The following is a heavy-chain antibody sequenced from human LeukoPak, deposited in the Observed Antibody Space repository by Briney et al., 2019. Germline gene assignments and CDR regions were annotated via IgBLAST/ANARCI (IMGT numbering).Heavy chain of an antibody. J-gene: IGHJ5*02. D-gene: IGHD6-13*01. CDR3: ARAYSSSWYFNWFDP. Sequence: SETLSLTCTVSGYSISSGYYWAWIRQPPGRGLEWIGNIYHTGSTYYNPSLKSRVTISVDTSKNQFSLKLSSVTAADTAVYYCARAYSSSWYFNWFDPWGQGTLVTVSS. CDR2: IYHTGST. V-gene: IGHV4-38-2*02. CDR1: GYSISSGYY.